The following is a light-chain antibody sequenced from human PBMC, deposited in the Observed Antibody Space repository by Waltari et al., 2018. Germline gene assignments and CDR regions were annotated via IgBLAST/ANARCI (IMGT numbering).Light chain of an antibody. V-gene: IGLV1-44*01. CDR2: FNN. CDR3: ATWDDSLNGQVV. Sequence: QPVLTQPPSASGTPGQGVTISCSGSSSNIGRNTVSWYQQLPGTAPKLVVYFNNQRPSGVPDRFSGSKSDTSASLAIGGLQSEDEADYYCATWDDSLNGQVVFGGGTKLTVL. CDR1: SSNIGRNT. J-gene: IGLJ2*01.